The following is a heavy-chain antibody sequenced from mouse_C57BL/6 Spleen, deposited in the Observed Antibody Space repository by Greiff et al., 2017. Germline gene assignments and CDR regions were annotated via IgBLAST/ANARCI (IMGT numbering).Heavy chain of an antibody. CDR1: GFTFSSYG. D-gene: IGHD3-2*02. J-gene: IGHJ2*01. CDR3: ARQGSSGYSYYFDY. CDR2: ISSGGSYT. V-gene: IGHV5-6*01. Sequence: EVQVVESGGDLVKPGGSLKLSCAASGFTFSSYGMSWVRQTPDKRLEWVATISSGGSYTYYPDSVKGRFTISRDNAKNTLYLQMSSLKSEDTAMYYCARQGSSGYSYYFDYWGQGTTLTVSS.